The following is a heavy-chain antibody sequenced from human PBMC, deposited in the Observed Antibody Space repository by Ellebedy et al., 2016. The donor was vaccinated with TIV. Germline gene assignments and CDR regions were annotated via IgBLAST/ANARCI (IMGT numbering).Heavy chain of an antibody. V-gene: IGHV3-23*01. Sequence: GESLKISXAASGFTFSSYAMSWVRQAPGKGLEWVSAISGSGGSTYYADSVKGRFTISRDNSKNTLYLQMNSLRAEDTAVYYCARAPYYYMDVWGKGTTVTVSS. J-gene: IGHJ6*03. CDR1: GFTFSSYA. CDR2: ISGSGGST. CDR3: ARAPYYYMDV.